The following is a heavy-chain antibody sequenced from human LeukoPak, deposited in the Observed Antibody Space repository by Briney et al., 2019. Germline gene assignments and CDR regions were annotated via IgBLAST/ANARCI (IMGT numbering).Heavy chain of an antibody. CDR3: ARDFQSSY. J-gene: IGHJ4*02. CDR2: LKEDGSEK. CDR1: GFTFSSYW. V-gene: IGHV3-7*01. Sequence: GGSLRLSCAASGFTFSSYWMIWVRQAPGKGLEWVAKLKEDGSEKKYVDSVMGRFTISRDNAKNSLYLQMNSLRAEDTAVYYCARDFQSSYWGQGTLVTVS.